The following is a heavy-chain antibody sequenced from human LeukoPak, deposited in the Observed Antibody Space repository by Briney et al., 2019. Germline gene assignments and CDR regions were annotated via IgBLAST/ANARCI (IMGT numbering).Heavy chain of an antibody. Sequence: GGSLRLSCTASGFTFSGYSMNWIRQAPGKGLEWVSSFGTRSTSVYHAGSVKGRFAISRDNAKNSLYLQMNSPRAEDTALYYCAREVSEGFDFWGQGTLVTVSS. V-gene: IGHV3-21*01. J-gene: IGHJ4*02. CDR1: GFTFSGYS. CDR3: AREVSEGFDF. D-gene: IGHD3-22*01. CDR2: FGTRSTSV.